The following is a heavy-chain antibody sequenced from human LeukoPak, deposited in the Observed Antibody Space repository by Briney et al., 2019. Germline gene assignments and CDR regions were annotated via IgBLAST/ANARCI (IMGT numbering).Heavy chain of an antibody. Sequence: GGSLRLSCAASGFTFSSYAMSWVRQAPGKGLEWVSAISGSGGSTYYADSVKGRFTISRDNAKNSLYLEMNSLRAEDTAVYFCARRAGWFDPWGQGTLVTVSS. D-gene: IGHD6-13*01. CDR3: ARRAGWFDP. CDR2: ISGSGGST. CDR1: GFTFSSYA. V-gene: IGHV3-23*01. J-gene: IGHJ5*02.